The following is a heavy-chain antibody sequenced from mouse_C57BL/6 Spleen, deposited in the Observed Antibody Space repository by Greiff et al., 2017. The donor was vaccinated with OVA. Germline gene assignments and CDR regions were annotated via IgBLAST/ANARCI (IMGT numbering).Heavy chain of an antibody. CDR2: IHPNSGST. CDR3: ARSLITTVVAPDY. Sequence: VQLQQPGAELVKPGASVKLSCKASGYTFTSYWMHWVKQRPGQGLEWIGMIHPNSGSTNYNEKFKSKATLTVDKSSSTAYMQLRSLTSEDSAVYYCARSLITTVVAPDYWGQGTTLTVSS. V-gene: IGHV1-64*01. CDR1: GYTFTSYW. D-gene: IGHD1-1*01. J-gene: IGHJ2*01.